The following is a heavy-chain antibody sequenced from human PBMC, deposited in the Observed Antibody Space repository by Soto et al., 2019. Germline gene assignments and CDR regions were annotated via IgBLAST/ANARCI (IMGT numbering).Heavy chain of an antibody. CDR3: ARVQLFAFDI. CDR2: IYYRGST. D-gene: IGHD4-4*01. J-gene: IGHJ3*02. Sequence: ASETLSLTCTVSGGSISSSDYYWSWIRQPPGKGLDWIGYIYYRGSTYYNPSLKSRVTISLDTSKNQFSLKMSSVTAADTAVYYCARVQLFAFDIWGQGTMVTVSS. V-gene: IGHV4-30-4*01. CDR1: GGSISSSDYY.